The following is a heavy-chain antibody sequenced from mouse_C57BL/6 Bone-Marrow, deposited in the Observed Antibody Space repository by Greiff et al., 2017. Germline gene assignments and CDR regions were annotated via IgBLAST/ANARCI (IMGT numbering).Heavy chain of an antibody. J-gene: IGHJ1*03. CDR1: GFTFSSYA. CDR2: ISDGGSYT. CDR3: AARGNYYGSRWYFDV. D-gene: IGHD1-1*01. Sequence: EVMLVESGGGLVKPGGSLKLSCAASGFTFSSYAMSWVRQTPEKRLEWVGTISDGGSYTYYPDNVKGRFTISRDNAKNNLYLQMRYLKSENTAMYYCAARGNYYGSRWYFDVWGTGTTVTVSS. V-gene: IGHV5-4*03.